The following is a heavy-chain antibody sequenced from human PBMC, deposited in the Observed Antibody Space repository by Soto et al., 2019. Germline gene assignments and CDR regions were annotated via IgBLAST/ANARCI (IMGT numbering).Heavy chain of an antibody. D-gene: IGHD3-9*01. CDR3: AKGSQYDILPAHHAFDS. CDR1: GFTFSNYA. J-gene: IGHJ4*02. Sequence: EVQLLESGGALVQPGGSLRLSCSVSGFTFSNYAMTWVRQAPGKGLEWVSSISGGGGGTHYADSMKGRFTISRDNSKNTLHLEMKRLRADDTAVYYCAKGSQYDILPAHHAFDSWGQGTLVTVSS. V-gene: IGHV3-23*01. CDR2: ISGGGGGT.